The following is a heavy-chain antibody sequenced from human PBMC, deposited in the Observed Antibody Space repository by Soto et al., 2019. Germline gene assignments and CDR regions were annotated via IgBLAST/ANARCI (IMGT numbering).Heavy chain of an antibody. CDR3: ARVIGLHYIDY. Sequence: GASVKVSCKASGYTFTNYAMHWVRQAPGQRLEWMGWINAGNGNTKYSQKFQGRVTITRDTSASTAYMELSSLRSEDTAVYFCARVIGLHYIDYSGQETLDTVSS. CDR2: INAGNGNT. D-gene: IGHD3-10*01. J-gene: IGHJ4*02. CDR1: GYTFTNYA. V-gene: IGHV1-3*01.